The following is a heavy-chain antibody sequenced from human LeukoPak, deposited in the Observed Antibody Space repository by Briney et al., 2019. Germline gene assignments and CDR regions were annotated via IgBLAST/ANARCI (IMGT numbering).Heavy chain of an antibody. CDR2: ISGSGGST. D-gene: IGHD3-9*01. CDR1: GFTFSSYA. V-gene: IGHV3-23*01. Sequence: GGSLRLSCAASGFTFSSYAMSWVRQAPGKGLEWVSAISGSGGSTYYADSVRGRFTISRDNAKNSLYLQMNSLRAEDTAVYYCARDRGLIYDILTGYHDYWGQGTLVTVSS. CDR3: ARDRGLIYDILTGYHDY. J-gene: IGHJ4*02.